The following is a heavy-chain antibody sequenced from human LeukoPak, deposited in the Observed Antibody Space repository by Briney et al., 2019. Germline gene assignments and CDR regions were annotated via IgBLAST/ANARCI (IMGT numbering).Heavy chain of an antibody. Sequence: SQTLSLTCAVSGGSISSGGYSWRWIRQPPGKGLEWIGYIYHSGSTYYNPSLKSRVTISVDRSKNQFSLKLSSVTAADTAVYYCAGAIHSYYDILTGPSTFNWFDPWGQGTLVTVSS. J-gene: IGHJ5*02. CDR3: AGAIHSYYDILTGPSTFNWFDP. D-gene: IGHD3-9*01. CDR2: IYHSGST. V-gene: IGHV4-30-2*01. CDR1: GGSISSGGYS.